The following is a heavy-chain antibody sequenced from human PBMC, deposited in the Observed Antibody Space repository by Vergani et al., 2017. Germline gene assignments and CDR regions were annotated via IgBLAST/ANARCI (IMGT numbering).Heavy chain of an antibody. D-gene: IGHD2-2*03. V-gene: IGHV3-9*01. CDR3: AKLCGYCSSTSCPMYYYMDV. CDR1: GFTFDDYA. CDR2: ISWNSGSI. J-gene: IGHJ6*03. Sequence: EVQLVESGGGLVQPGRSLRLSCAASGFTFDDYAMHWVRQAPGKGLEWVSGISWNSGSIGYADSVKGRFTISRDNAKNSLYLQMNSLRAEDTALYYCAKLCGYCSSTSCPMYYYMDVWGKGP.